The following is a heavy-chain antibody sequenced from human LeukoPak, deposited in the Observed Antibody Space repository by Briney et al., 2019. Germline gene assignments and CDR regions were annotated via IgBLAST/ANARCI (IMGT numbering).Heavy chain of an antibody. CDR3: ARDGYIAAAGYMDV. CDR2: ISSSGSTI. CDR1: GFTFSDYY. J-gene: IGHJ6*03. V-gene: IGHV3-11*04. Sequence: GGSLRLSCAASGFTFSDYYMSWIRQAPGKGLEWVSYISSSGSTIYYADSAKGRFTISRDNAKNSLYLQMNSLRAEDTAVYYCARDGYIAAAGYMDVWGKGTTVTVSS. D-gene: IGHD6-13*01.